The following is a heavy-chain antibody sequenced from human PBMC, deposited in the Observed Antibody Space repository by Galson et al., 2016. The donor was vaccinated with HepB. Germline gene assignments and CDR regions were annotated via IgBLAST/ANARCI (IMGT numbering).Heavy chain of an antibody. V-gene: IGHV3-23*01. CDR3: AKGAVIGRGAPFDY. Sequence: SLRLSCAAPGFIFSNYAMSWVRQAPGSGLEWVSTLSADATAPYYADSVRGRFYISRDNSRNTLYLQINSLGAEDTAVYYCAKGAVIGRGAPFDYWGQGALVILSS. J-gene: IGHJ4*02. CDR2: LSADATAP. D-gene: IGHD5-24*01. CDR1: GFIFSNYA.